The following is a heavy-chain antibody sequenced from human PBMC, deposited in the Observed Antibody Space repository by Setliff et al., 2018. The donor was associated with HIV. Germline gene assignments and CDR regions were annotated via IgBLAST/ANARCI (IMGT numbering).Heavy chain of an antibody. D-gene: IGHD1-1*01. CDR3: ARDSEHPTGYFDS. J-gene: IGHJ4*02. CDR1: DDSITTHY. Sequence: SETLSLTCTVSDDSITTHYWSRIRQPPGKGLEWIGYIYSGGSSNYNPSLKSRSSVSMDMSRKQFSLKLTSVTAADTAIYYCARDSEHPTGYFDSWGRGILVTVSS. CDR2: IYSGGSS. V-gene: IGHV4-59*11.